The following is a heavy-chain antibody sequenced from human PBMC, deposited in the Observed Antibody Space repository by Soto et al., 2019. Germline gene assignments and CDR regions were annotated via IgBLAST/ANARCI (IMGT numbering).Heavy chain of an antibody. CDR1: GFTFSSFD. J-gene: IGHJ4*02. CDR2: IHRASTYI. D-gene: IGHD4-17*01. V-gene: IGHV3-21*06. Sequence: GGSLRLSCATSGFTFSSFDMDWVRQAPGKGLEWVSSIHRASTYIYYADSVRGRFTISRDNAKSSLYLQMNSLTVEDTAVYYCARRAVTTYHFFDYWGQGALVTVSS. CDR3: ARRAVTTYHFFDY.